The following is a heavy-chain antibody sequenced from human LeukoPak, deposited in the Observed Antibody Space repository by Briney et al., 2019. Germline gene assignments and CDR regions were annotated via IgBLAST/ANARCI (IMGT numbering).Heavy chain of an antibody. V-gene: IGHV3-74*01. CDR1: GFTFSSSW. CDR3: AKDPTMSRLYYFEY. Sequence: PGGSLRLACEASGFTFSSSWMHWVRQAPGKGLVWVSRISGDGTSTSYADSVKGRFTISRDNAKNTLYLQMNSLRAEDTAVYYCAKDPTMSRLYYFEYWGQGSLVTVSS. J-gene: IGHJ4*02. CDR2: ISGDGTST. D-gene: IGHD6-25*01.